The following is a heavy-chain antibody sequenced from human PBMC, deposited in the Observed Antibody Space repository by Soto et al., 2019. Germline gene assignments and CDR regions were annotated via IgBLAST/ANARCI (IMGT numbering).Heavy chain of an antibody. J-gene: IGHJ4*02. CDR2: ISPDGGTK. Sequence: QVQLVESGGGEVQPGRSLRLSCAVSGFTVSTDGMHWVRQAPGKGLEWVAVISPDGGTKYYADSVKGRFTISRDNSRKTLILEMNSLRGDDMGVYYCTGEVASGYWGQGTLVTVS. CDR1: GFTVSTDG. D-gene: IGHD2-8*02. V-gene: IGHV3-30*03. CDR3: TGEVASGY.